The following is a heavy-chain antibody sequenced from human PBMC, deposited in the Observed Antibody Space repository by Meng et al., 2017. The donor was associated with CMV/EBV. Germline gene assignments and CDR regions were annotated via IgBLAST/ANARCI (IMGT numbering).Heavy chain of an antibody. V-gene: IGHV1-58*01. J-gene: IGHJ6*02. D-gene: IGHD3-3*01. Sequence: SVKVSCKASGFTFTSSAVQWVRQARGQRLEWIGWIVVGSGNTNYAQKFQERVTITRDMSTSTAYMELSSLRSEDTAVYYCAAEWHDYDFWSGSNYGMDVWGQGTTVTVSS. CDR3: AAEWHDYDFWSGSNYGMDV. CDR1: GFTFTSSA. CDR2: IVVGSGNT.